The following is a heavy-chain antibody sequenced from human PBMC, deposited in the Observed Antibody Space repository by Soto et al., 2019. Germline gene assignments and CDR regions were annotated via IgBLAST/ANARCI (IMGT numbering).Heavy chain of an antibody. J-gene: IGHJ4*02. CDR1: GGSFSGYY. D-gene: IGHD3-10*01. CDR2: INHSGST. CDR3: ARVHPRSEFKRSQIDY. V-gene: IGHV4-34*01. Sequence: SETLSLTCAVYGGSFSGYYWSWIRQPPGKGLEWIGEINHSGSTNYNPSLKSRVTISVDTSKNQFSLKLSSVTAADTAVYYCARVHPRSEFKRSQIDYWGQGTLVTVSS.